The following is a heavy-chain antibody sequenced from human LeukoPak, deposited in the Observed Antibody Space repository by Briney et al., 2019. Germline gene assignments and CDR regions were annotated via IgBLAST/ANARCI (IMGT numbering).Heavy chain of an antibody. V-gene: IGHV1-8*03. CDR2: MNPNSGNT. J-gene: IGHJ4*02. D-gene: IGHD6-19*01. CDR1: GYTFTSYD. Sequence: ASVKVSCKASGYTFTSYDINWVRQATGQGLEWMGWMNPNSGNTGYAQKFQGRVTITRNTSISTAYMELSSLRSEDTAVYYCARVGYKAVAGTGTYYFDYWGQGTLVTVSS. CDR3: ARVGYKAVAGTGTYYFDY.